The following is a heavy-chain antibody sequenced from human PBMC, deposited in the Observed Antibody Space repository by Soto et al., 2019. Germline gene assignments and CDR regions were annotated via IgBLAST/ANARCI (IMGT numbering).Heavy chain of an antibody. D-gene: IGHD1-26*01. CDR2: INPSGGST. Sequence: QVQLVQSGAEVKKPGASVKVSCKASGYTFTSYYMHWVRQAPGQGLEWMGIINPSGGSTSYAQKFQGRVTMTRDTSTSTVYMELSSLRSEDTAVYYCARGSEWELLAYYGMDVWGQGTTVTVSS. V-gene: IGHV1-46*01. J-gene: IGHJ6*02. CDR3: ARGSEWELLAYYGMDV. CDR1: GYTFTSYY.